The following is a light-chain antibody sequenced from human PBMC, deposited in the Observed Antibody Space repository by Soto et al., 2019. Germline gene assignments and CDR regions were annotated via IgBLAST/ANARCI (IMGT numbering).Light chain of an antibody. V-gene: IGLV2-8*01. Sequence: QSVLTQPPSASGSHGQSVTISCTGTSSDVGGYNYVSWYQQHPGKAPKLMIYEVSKRPSGVPDRFSGSKSGNTASLTVSGLQAEDEADYYCSSYAGSNYVFGTG. J-gene: IGLJ1*01. CDR3: SSYAGSNYV. CDR1: SSDVGGYNY. CDR2: EVS.